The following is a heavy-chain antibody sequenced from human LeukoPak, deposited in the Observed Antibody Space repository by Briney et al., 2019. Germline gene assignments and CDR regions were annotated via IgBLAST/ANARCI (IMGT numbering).Heavy chain of an antibody. CDR3: ARGVEYYYDSSGYHIDY. Sequence: GGSLRLSCAASGFTVSSNYMSWVRQAPGKGLEWVSVIYSGGSTYYADSVKGRFTISRDNSKNTLYLQMNSLRAEDTAVYYCARGVEYYYDSSGYHIDYWGQGTLVTVSS. D-gene: IGHD3-22*01. V-gene: IGHV3-53*01. CDR2: IYSGGST. J-gene: IGHJ4*02. CDR1: GFTVSSNY.